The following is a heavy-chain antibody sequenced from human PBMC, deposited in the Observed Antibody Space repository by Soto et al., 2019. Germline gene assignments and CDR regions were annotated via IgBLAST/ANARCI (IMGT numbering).Heavy chain of an antibody. V-gene: IGHV1-69*13. D-gene: IGHD4-17*01. CDR1: GGTFSSYA. CDR3: ARMPLRSTTVTVGDYYYYYGMDV. CDR2: IIPIFGTA. Sequence: GASVKVSCKASGGTFSSYAISWVRQAPGQGLEWMGGIIPIFGTANYAQKFQGRVTITADESTSTAYMELSSLRSEDTAVYYCARMPLRSTTVTVGDYYYYYGMDVWGQGTTVTV. J-gene: IGHJ6*02.